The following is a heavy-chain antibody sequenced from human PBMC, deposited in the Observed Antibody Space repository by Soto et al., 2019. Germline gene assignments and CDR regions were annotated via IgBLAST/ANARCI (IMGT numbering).Heavy chain of an antibody. CDR3: ARAGQWELLPPSSFYGMDV. CDR2: MNPNSGNT. V-gene: IGHV1-8*01. Sequence: GASVKVSCKASGYTFTSYDINWVRQATGQGLEWMGWMNPNSGNTGYAQKFQGRVTMTRNTSISTAYMELSSLRSEDTAVYYCARAGQWELLPPSSFYGMDVWGQGTTVTVSS. CDR1: GYTFTSYD. D-gene: IGHD1-26*01. J-gene: IGHJ6*02.